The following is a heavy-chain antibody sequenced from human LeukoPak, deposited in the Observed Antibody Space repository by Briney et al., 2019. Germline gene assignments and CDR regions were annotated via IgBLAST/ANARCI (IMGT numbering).Heavy chain of an antibody. D-gene: IGHD1-26*01. Sequence: PGGSLRLSCAASGFTFSSYSMNWVRQAPGKGLEWVSSISSSSLFIYYADSVKGRFTISRDNAKNSLFLQMNSLRAEDTAVYYCAREEWELLRYYYYYMDVWGKGTTVTVSS. V-gene: IGHV3-21*01. CDR1: GFTFSSYS. J-gene: IGHJ6*03. CDR3: AREEWELLRYYYYYMDV. CDR2: ISSSSLFI.